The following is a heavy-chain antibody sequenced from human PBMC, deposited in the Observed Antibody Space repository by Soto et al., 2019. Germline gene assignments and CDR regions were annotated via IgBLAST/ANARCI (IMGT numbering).Heavy chain of an antibody. D-gene: IGHD1-26*01. Sequence: HPGGSLRLSCAASGFTFSSYGMHWVRQAPGKGLEWVAVIWYDGSNKYCADSVKGRFTISRDNSKNTLYLQMNSLRAEDTAVYYCARDPQGATLDYWGQGTLVTVS. CDR1: GFTFSSYG. V-gene: IGHV3-33*01. CDR3: ARDPQGATLDY. J-gene: IGHJ4*02. CDR2: IWYDGSNK.